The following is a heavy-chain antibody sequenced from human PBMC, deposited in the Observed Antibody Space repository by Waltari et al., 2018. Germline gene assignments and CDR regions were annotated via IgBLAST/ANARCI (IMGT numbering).Heavy chain of an antibody. D-gene: IGHD2-21*01. CDR1: GYTFTDYY. CDR2: DDPEDGET. V-gene: IGHV1-69-2*01. J-gene: IGHJ4*02. CDR3: ATGPYCGGDCYDY. Sequence: EVQLVQSGAEVKKPGATVKISCKVSGYTFTDYYMHWVQQATGKGLDWMGLDDPEDGETIYAEKFQGRVTITADTPTDTAYMELSSLRAEDTAVYYCATGPYCGGDCYDYWGQGTLVTVSS.